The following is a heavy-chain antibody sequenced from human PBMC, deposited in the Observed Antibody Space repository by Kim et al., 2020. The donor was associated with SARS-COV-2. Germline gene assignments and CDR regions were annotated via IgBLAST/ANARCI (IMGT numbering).Heavy chain of an antibody. CDR1: GFTISTFG. V-gene: IGHV3-21*01. CDR2: ISSGSPYI. Sequence: GGSLRLSCAASGFTISTFGMNWVRQAPGKGLEWVSSISSGSPYIYYADSVKGRFTISRDNAKNSLYLQMNSLRAEDTAVYYCARVDYDRSGYYPSYYFDSWGQGTLVTVSS. J-gene: IGHJ4*02. D-gene: IGHD3-22*01. CDR3: ARVDYDRSGYYPSYYFDS.